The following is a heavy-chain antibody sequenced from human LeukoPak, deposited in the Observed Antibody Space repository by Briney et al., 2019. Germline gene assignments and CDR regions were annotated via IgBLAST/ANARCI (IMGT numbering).Heavy chain of an antibody. V-gene: IGHV4-59*12. CDR1: GGSISSYY. D-gene: IGHD6-25*01. Sequence: PSETLSLTCTVSGGSISSYYWSWIRQPPGKGLEWIGYIYYSGSTNYNPSLKSRVTISVDTSKNQFSLKLSSVTAADTAVYYCASLSGWYYYYYMDVWGKGTTVTVSS. CDR3: ASLSGWYYYYYMDV. CDR2: IYYSGST. J-gene: IGHJ6*03.